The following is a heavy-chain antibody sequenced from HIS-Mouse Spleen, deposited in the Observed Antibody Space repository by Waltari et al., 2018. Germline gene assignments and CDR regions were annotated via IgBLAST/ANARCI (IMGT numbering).Heavy chain of an antibody. CDR3: AREIPYSSSWYDWYFDL. D-gene: IGHD6-13*01. CDR2: IYYSGST. CDR1: GGSISSSSYY. J-gene: IGHJ2*01. V-gene: IGHV4-39*07. Sequence: QLQPQESGPGLVKPSETLSLTCSVSGGSISSSSYYWGRSRQPPGKGLEWIGSIYYSGSTYYNPSLKSRVTISVDTSKNQFSLKLSSVTAADTAVYYCAREIPYSSSWYDWYFDLWGRGTLVTVSS.